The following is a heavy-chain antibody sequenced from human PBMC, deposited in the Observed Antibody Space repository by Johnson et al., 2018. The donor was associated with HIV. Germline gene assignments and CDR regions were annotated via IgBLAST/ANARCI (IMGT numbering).Heavy chain of an antibody. CDR3: ASLPGGMNNALDI. J-gene: IGHJ3*02. D-gene: IGHD1-14*01. V-gene: IGHV3-30*02. Sequence: QEQLVESGGGVVQPGGSLRLSCAASGFTLNTYGMHWVRQAPGKGLEWVAFIRYDGSYKYYVDSVKGRFIISRDNSKNTLYLQMNSLRTEDTAVYYSASLPGGMNNALDIWGRGTMVIVST. CDR2: IRYDGSYK. CDR1: GFTLNTYG.